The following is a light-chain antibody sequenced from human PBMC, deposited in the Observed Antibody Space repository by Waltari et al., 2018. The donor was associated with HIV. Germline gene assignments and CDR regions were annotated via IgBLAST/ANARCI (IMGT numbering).Light chain of an antibody. CDR3: CSYAGSDTLV. CDR1: SSTVGTYNL. J-gene: IGLJ3*02. Sequence: HSALTQPASVSGSPGQSITISCTGTSSTVGTYNLVSWYQQHPGKAPKLLSYEVKRRPSGLSDRFSGSKSGNTASLTVSGLQAEDEAIYYCCSYAGSDTLVFGGGTSLTIL. V-gene: IGLV2-23*02. CDR2: EVK.